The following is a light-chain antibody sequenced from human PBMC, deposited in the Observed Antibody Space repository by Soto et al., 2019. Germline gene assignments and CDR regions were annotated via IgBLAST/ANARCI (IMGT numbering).Light chain of an antibody. CDR3: LQHNSYPLT. CDR2: AAS. CDR1: QGISSS. V-gene: IGKV1-9*01. J-gene: IGKJ4*01. Sequence: DIQLTQSPSFLSASVGDRVTITCLASQGISSSLAWYQQRAGKAPKLLIYAASSLQSGVPSRFSGSGSGTEFTLTISSLQPEDFATYYCLQHNSYPLTFGGGTKVDI.